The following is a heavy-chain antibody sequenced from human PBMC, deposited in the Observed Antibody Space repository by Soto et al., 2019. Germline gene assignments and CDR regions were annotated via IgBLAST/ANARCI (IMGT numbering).Heavy chain of an antibody. V-gene: IGHV4-59*01. CDR3: AGIIAVAGASFDY. CDR1: GGSISSYY. J-gene: IGHJ4*02. D-gene: IGHD6-19*01. Sequence: SETLSLTCTVSGGSISSYYWSWIRQPPGKGLEWIGYIYYSGSTNYNPSLKSRVTISVDTSKNQFSLKLSSVTAADTAVYYCAGIIAVAGASFDYWGQGTLVTVSS. CDR2: IYYSGST.